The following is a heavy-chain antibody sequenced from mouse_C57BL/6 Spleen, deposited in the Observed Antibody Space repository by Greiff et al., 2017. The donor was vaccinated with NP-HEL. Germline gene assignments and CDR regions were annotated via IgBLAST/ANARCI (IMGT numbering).Heavy chain of an antibody. CDR2: IYPRSGNT. J-gene: IGHJ4*01. CDR3: ARSIYYGSSYYAMDY. D-gene: IGHD1-1*01. Sequence: QVQLQQSGAELARPGASVKLSCKASGYTFTSYGISWVKQRTGQGLEWIGEIYPRSGNTYYNEKFKGKATLTADKSSSTAYMELRSLTSEDSAVYFCARSIYYGSSYYAMDYWGQGTSVTVSS. V-gene: IGHV1-81*01. CDR1: GYTFTSYG.